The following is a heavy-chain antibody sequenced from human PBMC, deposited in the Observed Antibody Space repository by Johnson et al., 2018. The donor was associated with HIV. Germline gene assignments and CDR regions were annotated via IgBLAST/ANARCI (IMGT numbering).Heavy chain of an antibody. Sequence: VQLVESGVGLVQPGGSLRLSCGASAFTFSSNDMKWVRQAPGKGLEWVSPISGSDHSTYYADSVRGRFTISRDNSKNSLYLQMNSLRAEDTALYYCAKDSSSWTRGAFDIWGQGTMVTVSS. CDR3: AKDSSSWTRGAFDI. J-gene: IGHJ3*02. V-gene: IGHV3-23*04. D-gene: IGHD6-13*01. CDR2: ISGSDHST. CDR1: AFTFSSND.